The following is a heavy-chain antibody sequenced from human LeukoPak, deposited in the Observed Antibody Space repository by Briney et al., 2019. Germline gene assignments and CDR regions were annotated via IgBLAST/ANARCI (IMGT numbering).Heavy chain of an antibody. CDR2: ISSSSSYI. CDR1: GFTFSSYS. D-gene: IGHD3-10*01. V-gene: IGHV3-21*01. CDR3: ATQETYYYGSGYIYFDY. Sequence: GGSLRLSCAASGFTFSSYSMNRVRQAPGKGLEWVSSISSSSSYIYYADSVKGRFTISRDNAKNSLYLQMNSLRAEDTAVYYCATQETYYYGSGYIYFDYWGQGTLVTVSS. J-gene: IGHJ4*02.